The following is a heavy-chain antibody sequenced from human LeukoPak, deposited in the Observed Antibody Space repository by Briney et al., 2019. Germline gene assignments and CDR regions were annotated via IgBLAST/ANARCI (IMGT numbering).Heavy chain of an antibody. CDR1: GGSISSSSYY. CDR2: IYYSGST. J-gene: IGHJ5*02. D-gene: IGHD3-22*01. CDR3: ARRVLGYDSSGYSIWFDP. Sequence: SETLSLTCTVSGGSISSSSYYWGWIRQPPGKGLEWIGSIYYSGSTYYNPSRKSRVIISVDTSKNQFSLKLRSVTAADTAVYYCARRVLGYDSSGYSIWFDPWGQGTLVTVSS. V-gene: IGHV4-39*01.